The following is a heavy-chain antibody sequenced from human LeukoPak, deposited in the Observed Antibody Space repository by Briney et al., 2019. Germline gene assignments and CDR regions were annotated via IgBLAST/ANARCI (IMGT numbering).Heavy chain of an antibody. CDR2: IQAKAYGGAT. V-gene: IGHV3-49*04. D-gene: IGHD2-2*01. Sequence: GGSLRLSCSTSGFTFGDYAMSWVRQAPGRGLEWVGFIQAKAYGGATEYAASVKGRFSISRDDSQSIANLQMNDLKTEDTAVYYCTRAPHPRCSSSGCYLDYWGQGTLVTVSS. J-gene: IGHJ4*02. CDR1: GFTFGDYA. CDR3: TRAPHPRCSSSGCYLDY.